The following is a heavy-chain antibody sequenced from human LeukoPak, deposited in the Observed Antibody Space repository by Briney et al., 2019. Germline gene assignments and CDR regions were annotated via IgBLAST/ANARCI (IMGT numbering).Heavy chain of an antibody. CDR3: AREQWELYYFDY. J-gene: IGHJ4*02. Sequence: GGSLRLSCAASGFNFIDYTMNWVRQAPGKGLEWVSYISSSGSTIYYADSVKGRFTISRDNAKNSLYLQMNSLRAEDTAVYYCAREQWELYYFDYWGQGTLVTVSS. CDR1: GFNFIDYT. CDR2: ISSSGSTI. D-gene: IGHD1-26*01. V-gene: IGHV3-48*04.